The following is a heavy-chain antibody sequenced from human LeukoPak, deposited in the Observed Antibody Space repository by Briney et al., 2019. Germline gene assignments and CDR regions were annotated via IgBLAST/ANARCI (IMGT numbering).Heavy chain of an antibody. Sequence: GGSLRLSCAASGFTFSSYAMSWVRQAPGRGLEWVSAISGSGGSTYYADSVKGRFTISRDNSKNTLYLQMNSLRAEDTAVYYCAKGVYDSWYFDYWGQGTLVTVSS. CDR3: AKGVYDSWYFDY. CDR2: ISGSGGST. D-gene: IGHD3-22*01. J-gene: IGHJ4*02. V-gene: IGHV3-23*01. CDR1: GFTFSSYA.